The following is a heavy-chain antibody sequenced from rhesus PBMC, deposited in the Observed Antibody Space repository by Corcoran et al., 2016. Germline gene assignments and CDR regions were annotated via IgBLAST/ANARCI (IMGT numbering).Heavy chain of an antibody. V-gene: IGHV4-173*01. Sequence: QLQLQESGPGLVKPSETLSLTCAVSGGSISSNWSIGRISVSGGSTSYNPSLKSRVTISTDTSKNQLSLKLISVTAADTAVYYCAREIGTVTTRGRNNRFDVWGPGILVTVSS. J-gene: IGHJ5-1*01. D-gene: IGHD4-23*01. CDR3: AREIGTVTTRGRNNRFDV. CDR1: GGSISSN. CDR2: ISVSGGST.